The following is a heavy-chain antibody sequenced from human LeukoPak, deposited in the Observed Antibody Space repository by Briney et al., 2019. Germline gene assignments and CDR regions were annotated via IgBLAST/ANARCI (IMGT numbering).Heavy chain of an antibody. CDR3: ARDLPGGIVVVPAAIPGDY. D-gene: IGHD2-2*01. CDR2: IGAYNDNA. V-gene: IGHV1-18*01. Sequence: ASVKVSCKASGYTFRTYGVSWVRQAPGQGLEWMGWIGAYNDNAVYAQKFQDRVTITTDPSTTTAYMELRSLRSDDTAVYYCARDLPGGIVVVPAAIPGDYWGQGTLVTVSS. J-gene: IGHJ4*02. CDR1: GYTFRTYG.